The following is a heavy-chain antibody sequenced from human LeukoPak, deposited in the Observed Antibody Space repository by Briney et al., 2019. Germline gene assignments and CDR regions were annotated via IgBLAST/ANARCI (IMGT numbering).Heavy chain of an antibody. CDR2: IYIGGST. Sequence: GGSLRLSCAASGFTVSINYMSWVRQAPGKGLEWVSVIYIGGSTYYADSVKGRFTISRDNSKNTLYLQMNSLRAEDTAVYYCARDRLGSTTVTRHDAFDIWGQGTMVTVSS. CDR1: GFTVSINY. D-gene: IGHD4-17*01. CDR3: ARDRLGSTTVTRHDAFDI. V-gene: IGHV3-66*01. J-gene: IGHJ3*02.